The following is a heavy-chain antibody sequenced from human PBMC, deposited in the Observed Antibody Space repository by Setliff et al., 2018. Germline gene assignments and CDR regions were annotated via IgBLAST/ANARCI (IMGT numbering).Heavy chain of an antibody. CDR2: INHSGST. Sequence: PETLSLTCTAYGGSFTNYYWGWIRQSPGKGLEWIGEINHSGSTNYNPSLKSRLTISVDASTNQFSLKLYSVTAADTAVYYCRYWSGYYNNDYWGQGTLVTVSS. D-gene: IGHD3-3*01. CDR1: GGSFTNYY. CDR3: RYWSGYYNNDY. V-gene: IGHV4-34*01. J-gene: IGHJ4*02.